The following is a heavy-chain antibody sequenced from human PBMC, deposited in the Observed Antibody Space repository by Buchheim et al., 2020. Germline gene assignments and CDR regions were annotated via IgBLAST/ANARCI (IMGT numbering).Heavy chain of an antibody. J-gene: IGHJ4*02. D-gene: IGHD3-10*01. V-gene: IGHV4-34*01. CDR3: ARGRLLWFGESRAVDY. CDR2: INHSGST. Sequence: QVQLQQWGAGLLKPSETLSLTCAVYGGSFSGYYWSWIRQPPGKGLEWIGEINHSGSTNYNPSLKNRVTISVDTSKKQFSLKLNSVTAADTAVYYCARGRLLWFGESRAVDYWGQGTL. CDR1: GGSFSGYY.